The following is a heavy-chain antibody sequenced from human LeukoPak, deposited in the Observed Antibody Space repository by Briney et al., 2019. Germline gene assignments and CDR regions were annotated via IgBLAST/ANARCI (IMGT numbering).Heavy chain of an antibody. CDR2: IHPSGGST. V-gene: IGHV1-46*01. CDR1: GYTFTSYY. J-gene: IGHJ6*02. Sequence: ASVKVSCKASGYTFTSYYMHWARQAPGPGLEWMGVIHPSGGSTNYARKFQGRVTMTRDTSTRTVYMELSSLRFEDTAVYYCAIRPGNGMDVWGQGTTVTVSS. CDR3: AIRPGNGMDV.